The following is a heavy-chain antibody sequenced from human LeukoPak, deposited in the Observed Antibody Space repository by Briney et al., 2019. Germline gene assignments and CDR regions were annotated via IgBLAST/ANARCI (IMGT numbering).Heavy chain of an antibody. Sequence: GASVKVSCKASGYTFISCDINWVRQATGQGLEWMGWMNPNSGNTDYGQSFQGRITMTRDISIGTAYMELSNLTSEDTAIYYCTRGSSGRRDNWGQGTLVTVS. V-gene: IGHV1-8*01. CDR3: TRGSSGRRDN. CDR1: GYTFISCD. D-gene: IGHD6-19*01. J-gene: IGHJ4*02. CDR2: MNPNSGNT.